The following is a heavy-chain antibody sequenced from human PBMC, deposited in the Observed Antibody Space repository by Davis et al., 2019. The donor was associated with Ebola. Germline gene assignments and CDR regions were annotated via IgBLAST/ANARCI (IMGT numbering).Heavy chain of an antibody. CDR2: IRSKANSYAT. J-gene: IGHJ3*02. Sequence: GGSLRLSCAASGFTFSGSAMHWVRQASGKGLEWVGRIRSKANSYATAYAASVKGRFTISRDDSNNTAHLQMNSLKTEDTAVYYCVRSRDYVGSLDIWGHGTLVTVSS. D-gene: IGHD3-16*01. CDR3: VRSRDYVGSLDI. CDR1: GFTFSGSA. V-gene: IGHV3-73*01.